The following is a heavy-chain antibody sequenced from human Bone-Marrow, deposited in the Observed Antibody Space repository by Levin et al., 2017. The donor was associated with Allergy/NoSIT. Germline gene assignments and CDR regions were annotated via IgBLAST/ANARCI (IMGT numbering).Heavy chain of an antibody. Sequence: PGGSLRLSCSASGFTFNNYPIHWVRQAPGKGLEWVAVISYDGSRDFYAGSVKGRFTISRDNFRDSLYLQMNSLRIEDTAVYYCARDLRGGGFTIFHGMDVWGQGTAVTVSS. CDR2: ISYDGSRD. D-gene: IGHD3-3*01. CDR3: ARDLRGGGFTIFHGMDV. J-gene: IGHJ6*02. CDR1: GFTFNNYP. V-gene: IGHV3-30-3*01.